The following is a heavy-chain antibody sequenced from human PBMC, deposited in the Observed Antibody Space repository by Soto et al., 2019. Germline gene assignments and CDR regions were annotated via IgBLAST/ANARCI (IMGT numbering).Heavy chain of an antibody. CDR1: GYSFTSYW. V-gene: IGHV5-51*01. CDR2: IYPGDSDT. Sequence: GESLKISCKGSGYSFTSYWIGWVRQMPGNGLEWMGIIYPGDSDTRYSPSFQGQVTISADKSISTAFLQWSSLKASDTAMYYCATRARYCSSSSCYESWGQGTLVTVSS. J-gene: IGHJ5*02. D-gene: IGHD2-2*01. CDR3: ATRARYCSSSSCYES.